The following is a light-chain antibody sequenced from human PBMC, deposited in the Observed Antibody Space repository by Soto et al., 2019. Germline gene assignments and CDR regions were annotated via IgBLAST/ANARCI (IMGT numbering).Light chain of an antibody. CDR2: EGK. Sequence: NFMLTKPHSVSESPGKTLSISCTRSSGSIANNYVQWYQQRPGSAPTTVIYEGKQRPSGVPDRFSGSTDGSSNSASLTISGLQTEDEADYYGQSYDSSFVMFGGGTKLTVL. V-gene: IGLV6-57*04. CDR1: SGSIANNY. CDR3: QSYDSSFVM. J-gene: IGLJ3*02.